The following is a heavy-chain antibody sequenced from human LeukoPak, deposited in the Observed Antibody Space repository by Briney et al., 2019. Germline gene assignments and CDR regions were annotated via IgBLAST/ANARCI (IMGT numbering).Heavy chain of an antibody. J-gene: IGHJ4*02. CDR2: IKSKTGAGTT. CDR3: TTEYCSSTSCYYY. Sequence: GGSLRLSCAASGFTFSNAWMSWVRQAPGKGLEWVGRIKSKTGAGTTDYAAPVKGRFTTSRDDSKNTLYLQMNGLKTEDTAVYYCTTEYCSSTSCYYYWGQGTLVTVSS. CDR1: GFTFSNAW. V-gene: IGHV3-15*01. D-gene: IGHD2-2*01.